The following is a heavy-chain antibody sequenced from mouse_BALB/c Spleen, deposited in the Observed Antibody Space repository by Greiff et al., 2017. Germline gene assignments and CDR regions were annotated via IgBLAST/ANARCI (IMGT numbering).Heavy chain of an antibody. J-gene: IGHJ2*01. Sequence: EVMLVESGPELVKPGASVKISCKASGYTFTDYNMHWVKQSHGKSLEWIGYIYPYNGGTGYNQKFKSKATLTVDNSSSTAYMELRSLTSEDSAVYYCANGYVYFDYWGQGTTLTVSS. V-gene: IGHV1S29*02. CDR3: ANGYVYFDY. CDR1: GYTFTDYN. D-gene: IGHD2-2*01. CDR2: IYPYNGGT.